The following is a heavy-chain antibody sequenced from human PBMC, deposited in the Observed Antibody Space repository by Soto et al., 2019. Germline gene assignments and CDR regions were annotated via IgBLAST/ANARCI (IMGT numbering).Heavy chain of an antibody. D-gene: IGHD3-22*01. Sequence: GASVKVSCKASGFTVRISAMQWVRQARGQRPEWVGWIVVGNGNTNYAQKFQERVTITRDMSTSTAYMELSSLTSEDTAVYYCAAPYNDDSSGYWGPYLWGQGTLVTSPQ. V-gene: IGHV1-58*02. CDR2: IVVGNGNT. CDR1: GFTVRISA. J-gene: IGHJ4*02. CDR3: AAPYNDDSSGYWGPYL.